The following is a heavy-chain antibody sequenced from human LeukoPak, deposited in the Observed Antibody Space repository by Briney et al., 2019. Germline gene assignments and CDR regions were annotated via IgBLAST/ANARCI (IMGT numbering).Heavy chain of an antibody. V-gene: IGHV4-59*01. CDR3: ARDSFSSWSGNDAFDI. CDR1: GGSISSYY. Sequence: SETLSLTCTVSGGSISSYYWSWIRQPPGKGLEWIGYIYYSGSTNYNPSLKSRVTISVDTSKIQFSLKLSSVTAADTAVYYCARDSFSSWSGNDAFDIWGQGTMVTVSS. J-gene: IGHJ3*02. CDR2: IYYSGST. D-gene: IGHD6-13*01.